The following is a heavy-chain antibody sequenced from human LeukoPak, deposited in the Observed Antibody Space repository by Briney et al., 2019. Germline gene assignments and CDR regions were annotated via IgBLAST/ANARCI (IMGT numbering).Heavy chain of an antibody. CDR3: ARVPSLGFRWN. V-gene: IGHV4-61*02. J-gene: IGHJ4*02. CDR2: IYTSGST. Sequence: SETLSLTCTVSGGSISSGSYYWSWIRQPAGKGLEWIGRIYTSGSTNYNPSLKSRVTISVDTSKNQFSLKLSSVTAADTAVYYCARVPSLGFRWNWGQGTLVTVSS. CDR1: GGSISSGSYY. D-gene: IGHD1-1*01.